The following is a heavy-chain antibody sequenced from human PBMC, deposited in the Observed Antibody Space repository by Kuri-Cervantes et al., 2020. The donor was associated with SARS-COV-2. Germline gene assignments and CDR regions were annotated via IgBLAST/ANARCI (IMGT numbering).Heavy chain of an antibody. V-gene: IGHV3-21*01. J-gene: IGHJ6*03. Sequence: GGSLRLSCAASGDIFTDSWMSWVRQAPGKGLEWVSSISISSSYIYYAASVKGRFTISRDNAKNSLYLQRNSLRAEDTAVYYCARDPFRYYYYMDVWGKGTTVTVSS. CDR1: GDIFTDSW. D-gene: IGHD2/OR15-2a*01. CDR3: ARDPFRYYYYMDV. CDR2: ISISSSYI.